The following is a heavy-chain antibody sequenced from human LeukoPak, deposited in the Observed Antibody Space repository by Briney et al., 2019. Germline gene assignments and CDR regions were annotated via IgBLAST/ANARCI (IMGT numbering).Heavy chain of an antibody. CDR2: IYTSGST. CDR3: ARDRVGIAARPGDYYYYYYMGV. V-gene: IGHV4-61*02. D-gene: IGHD6-6*01. CDR1: GGSISSGSYY. Sequence: NTSETLSLTCTVSGGSISSGSYYWSWIRQPAGKGLEWIGRIYTSGSTNYNPSLKSRVTISVDTSKNQFSLKLSSVTAADTAVYYCARDRVGIAARPGDYYYYYYMGVWGKGTTVTGSS. J-gene: IGHJ6*03.